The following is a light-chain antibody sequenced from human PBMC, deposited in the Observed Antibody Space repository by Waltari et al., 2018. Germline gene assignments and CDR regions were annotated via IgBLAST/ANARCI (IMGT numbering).Light chain of an antibody. J-gene: IGLJ2*01. CDR2: LNSDGSH. V-gene: IGLV4-69*01. CDR1: SDHSNYA. CDR3: QTCGTVSHVV. Sequence: QLVLTQSPSASASLGASVKLTCTLSSDHSNYAIAWHQKRPEKGPRYLMKLNSDGSHTKGDGIPDRFSGSSSGSERYLTSSSLRSEDESYYSGQTCGTVSHVVFGGGTKLTVL.